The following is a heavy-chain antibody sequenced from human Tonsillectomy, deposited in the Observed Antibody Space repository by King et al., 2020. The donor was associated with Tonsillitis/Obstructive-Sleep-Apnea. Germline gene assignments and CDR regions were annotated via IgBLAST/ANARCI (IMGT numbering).Heavy chain of an antibody. CDR1: SGSISSYY. J-gene: IGHJ4*02. V-gene: IGHV4-59*08. CDR3: ASAPHPYYFDF. Sequence: QLQESGPGLVKPSETLSLTCTVSSGSISSYYWSWIRQPPGKRLEWIGYIYYSGSANYNPSLKSRLTISVDTSKNQISLKLTSVPAADTAVYYCASAPHPYYFDFWGQGALVTVSS. D-gene: IGHD3-16*01. CDR2: IYYSGSA.